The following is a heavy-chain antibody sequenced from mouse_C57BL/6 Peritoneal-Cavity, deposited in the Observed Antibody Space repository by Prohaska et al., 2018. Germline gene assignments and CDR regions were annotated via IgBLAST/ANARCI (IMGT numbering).Heavy chain of an antibody. CDR2: INPGSGGT. Sequence: QVQLQQSGAELVRPGTSVKVSCKASGYAFTNYLIEWVKQRPGQGLEWIGVINPGSGGTNYNEKFKGNATLTADKSSSTAYMQLSSLTSEDSAVYFCARSGVGLYYFDYWGQGTTLTVSS. V-gene: IGHV1-54*01. CDR3: ARSGVGLYYFDY. CDR1: GYAFTNYL. J-gene: IGHJ2*01. D-gene: IGHD4-1*01.